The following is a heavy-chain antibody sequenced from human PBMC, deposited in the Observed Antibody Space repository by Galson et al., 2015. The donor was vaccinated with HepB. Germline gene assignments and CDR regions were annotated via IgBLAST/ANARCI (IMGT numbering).Heavy chain of an antibody. D-gene: IGHD1-7*01. CDR1: GGTFSSYA. V-gene: IGHV1-69*13. Sequence: SVKVSCKASGGTFSSYAISWVRQAPGHGLEWIGGIITIFGTANYAQKFQGRVTITADESTTTAYMDLSSLRADDTAVYYCERAITGTKMRYYFDYWGQGTLVTVSS. CDR3: ERAITGTKMRYYFDY. CDR2: IITIFGTA. J-gene: IGHJ4*02.